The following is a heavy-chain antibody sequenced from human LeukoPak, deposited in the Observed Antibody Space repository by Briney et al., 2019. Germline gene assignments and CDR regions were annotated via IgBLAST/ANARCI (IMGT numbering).Heavy chain of an antibody. CDR1: GGSISGSTYY. CDR2: IYYSGNT. Sequence: ETLSLTCTVSGGSISGSTYYWGWIRQPPGKGLEWIGSIYYSGNTYYNPSLKSRVTISVDTSKNQFSLKLSSVTAADTAVYYCARRGIAVAGTGGYFDYWGQGTLVTVSS. D-gene: IGHD6-19*01. CDR3: ARRGIAVAGTGGYFDY. V-gene: IGHV4-39*01. J-gene: IGHJ4*02.